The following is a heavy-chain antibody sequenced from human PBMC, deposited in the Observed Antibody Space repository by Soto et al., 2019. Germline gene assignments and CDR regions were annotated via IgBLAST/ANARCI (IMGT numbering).Heavy chain of an antibody. Sequence: QVQLQESGPGLVKPSETLSLTCTVSGGSVSSGSYYWSWIRQPPGKGLEWIGRIYTSGSTNYNPSLKSRLTMSVDTTKNQFPLKLSSVTAADTAVYYCARDPPYNWNYPPVFGYYGMDVWGQGTTVTVSS. CDR2: IYTSGST. CDR3: ARDPPYNWNYPPVFGYYGMDV. D-gene: IGHD1-7*01. CDR1: GGSVSSGSYY. J-gene: IGHJ6*02. V-gene: IGHV4-61*01.